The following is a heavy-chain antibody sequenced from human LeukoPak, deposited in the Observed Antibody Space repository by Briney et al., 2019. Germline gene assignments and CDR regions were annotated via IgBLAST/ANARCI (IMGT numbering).Heavy chain of an antibody. CDR3: AKDSLHDFHFDT. D-gene: IGHD2/OR15-2a*01. CDR1: RFTFSSYA. V-gene: IGHV3-23*01. J-gene: IGHJ4*02. Sequence: GGSLRLSCAASRFTFSSYALNWVRQAPGKGLEWVSSVSESGKTYYTDSVKGRFTISRDNSKDTLYLQMDSLRPEDTALYYCAKDSLHDFHFDTWGLGTQVTVSS. CDR2: VSESGKT.